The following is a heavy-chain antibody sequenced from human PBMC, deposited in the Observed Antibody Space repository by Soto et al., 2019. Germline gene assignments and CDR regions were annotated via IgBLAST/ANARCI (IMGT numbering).Heavy chain of an antibody. V-gene: IGHV4-59*01. J-gene: IGHJ4*01. Sequence: PSVTLTFTCTVSGGSISSYYWSWIRQPPGKGLEWIGYIYYSGSTNYNPSLKSRVTISVDTSKNQFSLKLSSVTAADTAVYYCARDAGSWYSRYYFDYWGHGTLVTVSS. D-gene: IGHD2-15*01. CDR2: IYYSGST. CDR1: GGSISSYY. CDR3: ARDAGSWYSRYYFDY.